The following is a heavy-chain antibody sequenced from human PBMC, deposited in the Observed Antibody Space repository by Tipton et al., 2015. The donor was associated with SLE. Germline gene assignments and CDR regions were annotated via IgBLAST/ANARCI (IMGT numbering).Heavy chain of an antibody. CDR2: IYYSGST. V-gene: IGHV4-59*08. J-gene: IGHJ4*02. Sequence: TLSLTCTVSGGSISSYYWSWIRQPPGKGLEWIGYIYYSGSTNYNPSLKSRVTISPDTSKKQFSLKLSSVTAADTAVYYCARAVGVTSYFDYWGQGTLVTVSS. D-gene: IGHD1-26*01. CDR3: ARAVGVTSYFDY. CDR1: GGSISSYY.